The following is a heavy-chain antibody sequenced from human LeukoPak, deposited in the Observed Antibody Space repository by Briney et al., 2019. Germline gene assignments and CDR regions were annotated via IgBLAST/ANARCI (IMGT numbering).Heavy chain of an antibody. D-gene: IGHD3-10*01. V-gene: IGHV4-59*08. Sequence: PSETLSLTCTVSGGSISSYYWSWIRQPPGKGLGWIGYIYYSGSTNYNPSLKSRVTISVDTSKNQFSLKLSSVTAADTAVYYCARLYGSGSYYFYDYWGQGTLVTVSS. CDR1: GGSISSYY. J-gene: IGHJ4*02. CDR3: ARLYGSGSYYFYDY. CDR2: IYYSGST.